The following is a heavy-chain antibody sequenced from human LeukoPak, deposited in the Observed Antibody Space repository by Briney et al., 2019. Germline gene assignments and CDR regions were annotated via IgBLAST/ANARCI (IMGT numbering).Heavy chain of an antibody. V-gene: IGHV1-69*01. CDR2: IIPIFGTA. CDR1: GGTFSNYA. Sequence: SVKVSCKASGGTFSNYAVNWVRQAPGQGLEWMGRIIPIFGTAHYAQKFQGRVTITADESTSTAYMQLSSLRSEDTAVYYCARGWIAETAVVTPYNYWGQGTLVTVSS. CDR3: ARGWIAETAVVTPYNY. D-gene: IGHD4-23*01. J-gene: IGHJ4*02.